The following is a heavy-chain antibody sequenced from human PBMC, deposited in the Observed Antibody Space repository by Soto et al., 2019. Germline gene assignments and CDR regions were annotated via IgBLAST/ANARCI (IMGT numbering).Heavy chain of an antibody. Sequence: SETLSLTCTVSGGSIRSSTYQWGWIRQPPGRGLEWIGSAYYSESTYYNPSLKSRVTISVDASKNQFSLRVNSVTAADTDVYYCARQRNWTVDYWGQGTLVTVSS. J-gene: IGHJ4*02. CDR2: AYYSEST. D-gene: IGHD1-1*01. V-gene: IGHV4-39*01. CDR1: GGSIRSSTYQ. CDR3: ARQRNWTVDY.